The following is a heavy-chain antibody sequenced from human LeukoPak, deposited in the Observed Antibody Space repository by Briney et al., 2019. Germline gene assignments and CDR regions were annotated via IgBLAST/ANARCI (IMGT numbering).Heavy chain of an antibody. D-gene: IGHD3-22*01. CDR1: GGTFSSYA. CDR2: IIPIFGTA. Sequence: TVKVSCKASGGTFSSYAISWVRQAPGQGLEWMGRIIPIFGTANYAQKFQGRVTITTDESTSTAYMELSSLRSEDTAVYYCARDPLRSYYDSSGYYNYWGQGTLLTVSS. CDR3: ARDPLRSYYDSSGYYNY. V-gene: IGHV1-69*05. J-gene: IGHJ4*02.